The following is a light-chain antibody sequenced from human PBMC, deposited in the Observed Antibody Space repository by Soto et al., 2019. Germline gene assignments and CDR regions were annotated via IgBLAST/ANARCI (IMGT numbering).Light chain of an antibody. CDR1: QIVSSSY. CDR2: GAS. Sequence: EIVLTQSPGTLSFSPGETVTLSCRASQIVSSSYLAWYQQKPGQAPRLLIYGASVRATGIPDRFSGSGSGTDFTLTISRLEPEDFAVYYCQQYGGSPALFAFGPGTKVDFK. V-gene: IGKV3-20*01. CDR3: QQYGGSPALFA. J-gene: IGKJ3*01.